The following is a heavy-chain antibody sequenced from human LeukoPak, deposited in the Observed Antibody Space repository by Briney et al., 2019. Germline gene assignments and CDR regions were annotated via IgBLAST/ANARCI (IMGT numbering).Heavy chain of an antibody. CDR3: ARALGGYYNY. CDR1: GYTFTGYY. J-gene: IGHJ4*02. CDR2: INPNSGGT. V-gene: IGHV1-2*02. D-gene: IGHD3-3*01. Sequence: ASVKVSCKASGYTFTGYYMHWARQAPGQGLEWMGWINPNSGGTNYAQKFQGRVTMTRDTSITTAYMELSRLRSDDTAVYYWARALGGYYNYWGQGTLVTVSS.